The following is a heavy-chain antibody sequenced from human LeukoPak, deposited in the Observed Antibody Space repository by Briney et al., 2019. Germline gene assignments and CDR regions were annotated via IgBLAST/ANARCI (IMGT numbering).Heavy chain of an antibody. CDR2: IRYNIENT. J-gene: IGHJ4*02. V-gene: IGHV3-23*01. CDR3: AKASTRDTGYYFDS. CDR1: GFTFSNYA. Sequence: GGSLRLSCAASGFTFSNYAMGWVRQAPGKGPEWVSSIRYNIENTHYADAVQGRFTISRDNSKNTLYLQMNSLRAEGTARYYCAKASTRDTGYYFDSWGQGTLVSVSS. D-gene: IGHD3-9*01.